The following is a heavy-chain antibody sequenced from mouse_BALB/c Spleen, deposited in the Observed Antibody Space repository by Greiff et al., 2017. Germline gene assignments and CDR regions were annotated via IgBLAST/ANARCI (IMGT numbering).Heavy chain of an antibody. D-gene: IGHD2-4*01. CDR3: VRHRIYYDYEGGYYAMDY. Sequence: EVKLVESGGGLVQPKGSLKLSCAASGFTFNTYAMNWVRQAPGKGLEWVARIRSKSNNYATYYADSVKDRFTISRDDSQSMLYLQMNNLKTEDTAMYYCVRHRIYYDYEGGYYAMDYWGQGTSVTVSS. CDR2: IRSKSNNYAT. CDR1: GFTFNTYA. J-gene: IGHJ4*01. V-gene: IGHV10-1*02.